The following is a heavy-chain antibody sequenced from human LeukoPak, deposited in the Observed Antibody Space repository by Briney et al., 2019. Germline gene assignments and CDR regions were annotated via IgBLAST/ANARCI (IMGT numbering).Heavy chain of an antibody. CDR2: THSSGNT. V-gene: IGHV4-4*08. CDR1: GASISSYF. J-gene: IGHJ4*02. Sequence: SETLSLTCTVSGASISSYFWSWIRQPPAKGLEWIGYTHSSGNTNYNPSLKSRAALSVDTSKNQFSLKLISVTAADTAVYYCAREGGPYRPLDYSGQGTLVTVSS. CDR3: AREGGPYRPLDY.